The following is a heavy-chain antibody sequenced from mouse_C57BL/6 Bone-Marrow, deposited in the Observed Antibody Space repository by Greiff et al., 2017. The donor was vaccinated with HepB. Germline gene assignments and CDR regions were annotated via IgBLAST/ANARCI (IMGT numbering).Heavy chain of an antibody. CDR2: IYPGSGNT. CDR3: ARTGYDWGYFDV. D-gene: IGHD2-2*01. V-gene: IGHV1-76*01. J-gene: IGHJ1*03. Sequence: VQLQESGAELVRPGASVKLSCKASGYTFTDYYINWVKQRPGQGLEWIARIYPGSGNTYYNEKFKGKATLTVDKSSSTAYMELRSLTSEDTAVYYCARTGYDWGYFDVWGTGTTVTVSS. CDR1: GYTFTDYY.